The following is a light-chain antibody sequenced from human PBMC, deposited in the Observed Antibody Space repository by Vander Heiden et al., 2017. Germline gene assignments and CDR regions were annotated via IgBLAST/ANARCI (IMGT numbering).Light chain of an antibody. V-gene: IGKV4-1*01. J-gene: IGKJ1*01. CDR3: QQYYNIPRT. CDR2: WAS. Sequence: DIVMTQSPDSLAVSLGERATINCKSSQSVLSSSNNKNYLTWFQQKPGQPPKLLIYWASTQESGVPDRFSGSGSGTDFTLTISSLQAEDVAVYYCQQYYNIPRTFGQGTKVEIK. CDR1: QSVLSSSNNKNY.